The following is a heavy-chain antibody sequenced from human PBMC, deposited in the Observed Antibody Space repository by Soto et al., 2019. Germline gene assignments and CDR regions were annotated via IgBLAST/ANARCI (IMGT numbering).Heavy chain of an antibody. Sequence: EVHLVESGGGLVKPGGSLRLSCAASGFTFSIYSMNWVRQAPGKGLEWVAFIGSTSDYMDYADSVKGRFTISRDNAKSLLFLQMSSRRVDDTCVYYCEIDRVAGPTTVTDDFRGQGTLVTVSS. D-gene: IGHD4-17*01. CDR2: IGSTSDYM. CDR3: EIDRVAGPTTVTDDF. J-gene: IGHJ4*02. V-gene: IGHV3-21*01. CDR1: GFTFSIYS.